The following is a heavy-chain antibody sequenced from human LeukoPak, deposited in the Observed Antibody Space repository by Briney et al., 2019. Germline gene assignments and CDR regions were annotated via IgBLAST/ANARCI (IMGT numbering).Heavy chain of an antibody. CDR2: ISAYNGNT. CDR1: GYTFTSYG. D-gene: IGHD3-3*01. J-gene: IGHJ5*02. Sequence: HRASVKVSCKASGYTFTSYGISWVRQAPGQGLEWMGCISAYNGNTNYAQKLQGRVTMTTDTSTSTAYMELRSLRSDDTAVYYCARDHIGHYDFWSGYLDNWFDPWGQGTLVTVSS. CDR3: ARDHIGHYDFWSGYLDNWFDP. V-gene: IGHV1-18*01.